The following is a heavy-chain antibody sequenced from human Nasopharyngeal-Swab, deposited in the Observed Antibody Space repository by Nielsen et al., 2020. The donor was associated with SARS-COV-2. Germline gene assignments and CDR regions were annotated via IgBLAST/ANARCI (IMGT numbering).Heavy chain of an antibody. CDR2: ISGSGGST. V-gene: IGHV3-23*01. CDR1: GFTFSSYA. Sequence: GESLKISCAASGFTFSSYAMSWVRQAPGKGLEWVPAISGSGGSTYYADPVKGRFTISRDNSKNTLYLQMNSLRAEDTAVYYCSKDRGGSYYYWGQGTLVTVSS. CDR3: SKDRGGSYYY. J-gene: IGHJ4*02. D-gene: IGHD1-26*01.